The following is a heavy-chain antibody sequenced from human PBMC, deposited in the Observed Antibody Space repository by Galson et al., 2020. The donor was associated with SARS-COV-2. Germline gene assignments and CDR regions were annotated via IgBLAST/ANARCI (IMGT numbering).Heavy chain of an antibody. CDR1: GFIFSIHW. CDR2: IKQDGSEE. V-gene: IGHV3-7*01. J-gene: IGHJ6*02. D-gene: IGHD6-19*01. Sequence: GGSLRLSCAGSGFIFSIHWMSWVRQAPGKGLEWVANIKQDGSEEHYVDSAKGRFTISRDNTKNSLYLEMNSLRVEDTAVYYCVREVGNGWYQYYSYGMDVWGQGTTVTVSS. CDR3: VREVGNGWYQYYSYGMDV.